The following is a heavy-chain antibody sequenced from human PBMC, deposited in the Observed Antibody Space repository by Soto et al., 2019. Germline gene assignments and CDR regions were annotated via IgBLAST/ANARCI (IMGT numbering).Heavy chain of an antibody. Sequence: GGSLRLSCAASGFTFSSYSMNWVRQAPGKGLEWVSSISSSSSYIYYADSVKGRFTISRDNAKNSLYLQMNSLRAEDTAVYYCARDSDTAMGFDYWGQGTLVTVSS. CDR2: ISSSSSYI. J-gene: IGHJ4*02. CDR1: GFTFSSYS. CDR3: ARDSDTAMGFDY. D-gene: IGHD5-18*01. V-gene: IGHV3-21*01.